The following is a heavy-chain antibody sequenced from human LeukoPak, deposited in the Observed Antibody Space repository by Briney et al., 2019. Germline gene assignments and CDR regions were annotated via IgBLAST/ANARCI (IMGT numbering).Heavy chain of an antibody. J-gene: IGHJ4*02. CDR1: GFTLRSYS. V-gene: IGHV3-21*01. CDR2: ISSSSSYI. Sequence: GGSLRLSCAASGFTLRSYSMNWVRQAPGKGLEWVSSISSSSSYIYYAGSVKGRFTISRDNAKNSLYLQMNSLRAEDTAVYYCASSYYYDSSGYYYDHDFFDYWGQGTLVTVSS. CDR3: ASSYYYDSSGYYYDHDFFDY. D-gene: IGHD3-22*01.